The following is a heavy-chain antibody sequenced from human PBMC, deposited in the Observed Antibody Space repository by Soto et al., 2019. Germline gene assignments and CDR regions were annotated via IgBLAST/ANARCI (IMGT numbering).Heavy chain of an antibody. CDR1: GGSISSYY. D-gene: IGHD2-21*01. CDR2: IYYSGST. CDR3: ATLPPRVVVSVLPIPT. Sequence: ETLSLTCTVSGGSISSYYWSWIRQPPGKGLEWIGYIYYSGSTNYNPSLKSRVTISVDTSKNQFSLKLSSLTAADAAVYYCATLPPRVVVSVLPIPTWGQGTQVTVSS. J-gene: IGHJ4*02. V-gene: IGHV4-59*12.